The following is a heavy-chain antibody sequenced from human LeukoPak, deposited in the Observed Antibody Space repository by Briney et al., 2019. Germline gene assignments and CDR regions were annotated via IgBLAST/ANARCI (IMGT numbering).Heavy chain of an antibody. J-gene: IGHJ4*02. CDR2: INPNSGGT. CDR1: GFTFTSNY. D-gene: IGHD2-21*02. Sequence: ASVKVCCKASGFTFTSNYLHWVRQAPGQGLEWMGIINPNSGGTSYAQKFQGRVTLTRDTSTSTVSMELSSLRSEDTAIYYCARGGIVVVTAIIDYWGQGTLVTVSS. V-gene: IGHV1-46*01. CDR3: ARGGIVVVTAIIDY.